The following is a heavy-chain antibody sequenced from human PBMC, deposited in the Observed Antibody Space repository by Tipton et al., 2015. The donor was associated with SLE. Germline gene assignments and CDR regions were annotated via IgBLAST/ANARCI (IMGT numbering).Heavy chain of an antibody. Sequence: LRLSCTVSGGSISSGSYYWSWIRQPAGKGLEWIGRIYTSGSTNYNPSLKSRVTISVDTSKNQFSLNLSSVTAADTAVYYCARVRGRGYFQHWGQGTLVTVSS. CDR2: IYTSGST. J-gene: IGHJ1*01. CDR1: GGSISSGSYY. V-gene: IGHV4-61*02. D-gene: IGHD3-10*01. CDR3: ARVRGRGYFQH.